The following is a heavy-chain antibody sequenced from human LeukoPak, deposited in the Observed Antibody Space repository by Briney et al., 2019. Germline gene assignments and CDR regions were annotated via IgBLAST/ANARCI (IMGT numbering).Heavy chain of an antibody. CDR2: IVVGSGNT. CDR1: GFTFSNSA. J-gene: IGHJ3*02. Sequence: ASVKVSCKASGFTFSNSAMQWVRQARGQHLEWIGWIVVGSGNTNYAQKLQGRVTITRDMSTSTAYMELSSLRSDDTAVYYCAAEDDYIWKSYRSLDIWGQGTMVTVSS. D-gene: IGHD3-16*02. V-gene: IGHV1-58*02. CDR3: AAEDDYIWKSYRSLDI.